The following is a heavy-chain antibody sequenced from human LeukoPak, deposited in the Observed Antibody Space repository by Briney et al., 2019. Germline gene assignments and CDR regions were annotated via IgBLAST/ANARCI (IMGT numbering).Heavy chain of an antibody. J-gene: IGHJ6*03. V-gene: IGHV3-48*04. Sequence: PPGGSLRLSCAASGFTFSSYSMNWVRQAPGKGLEWVSYISSSSSTIYYADSVKGRFTISRDNAKNSLYLQMNSLRAEDTALYHCARGTYSSGWYAWGSVYYYYMDVWGKGTTVTISS. D-gene: IGHD6-19*01. CDR3: ARGTYSSGWYAWGSVYYYYMDV. CDR2: ISSSSSTI. CDR1: GFTFSSYS.